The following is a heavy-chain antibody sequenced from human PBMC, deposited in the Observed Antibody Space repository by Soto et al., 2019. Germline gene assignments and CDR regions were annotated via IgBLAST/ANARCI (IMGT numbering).Heavy chain of an antibody. V-gene: IGHV1-18*01. CDR1: AYTFTNFA. Sequence: QVQLVQSGAEVKKPGASVKVSCKASAYTFTNFAISWVRQAPGQGLEWMGWISAYNGNTNYAQKLQGRVTMTTDTSTSTAYMELRSLRPDDTAVYYCARVGSAARRINWFDPWGQGTLVTVSS. J-gene: IGHJ5*02. CDR2: ISAYNGNT. CDR3: ARVGSAARRINWFDP. D-gene: IGHD6-13*01.